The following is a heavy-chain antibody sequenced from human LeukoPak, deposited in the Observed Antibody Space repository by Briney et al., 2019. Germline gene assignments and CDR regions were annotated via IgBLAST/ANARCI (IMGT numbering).Heavy chain of an antibody. CDR1: GYSFTIYG. CDR2: ISAYNGNT. CDR3: ARVPSGGPFDY. Sequence: GASVTVSCKASGYSFTIYGISWVRQAPGQGLEWMGWISAYNGNTNYAQRLQGRVTMTTDTSTSTAYMELRSLTSDDTAIYYCARVPSGGPFDYWGQGTLVTVSS. V-gene: IGHV1-18*01. J-gene: IGHJ4*02. D-gene: IGHD2-15*01.